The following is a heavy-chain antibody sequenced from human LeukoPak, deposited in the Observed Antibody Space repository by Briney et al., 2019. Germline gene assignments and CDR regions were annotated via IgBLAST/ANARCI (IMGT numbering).Heavy chain of an antibody. V-gene: IGHV3-30-3*01. D-gene: IGHD6-13*01. CDR1: GYTFTGYY. CDR2: ISYDGSNK. J-gene: IGHJ4*02. Sequence: SCKASGYTFTGYYMHWVRQAPGKGLEWVAVISYDGSNKYYADSVKGRFTISRDNSKNTLYLQMNSLRAEDTAVYYCASSIAAAGHFDYWGQGTLVTVSS. CDR3: ASSIAAAGHFDY.